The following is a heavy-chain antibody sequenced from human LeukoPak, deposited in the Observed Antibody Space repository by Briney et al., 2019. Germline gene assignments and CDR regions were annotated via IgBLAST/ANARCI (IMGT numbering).Heavy chain of an antibody. Sequence: TGGSLRLSCTASGFTFGDYAMSWVRQAPGKGLEWVGFIRSKAFGGTTEYAASVKGRFTISRDDSKSIAYLQMNSLRAEDTAVYYCAKHQGYCSSTSCYPAMYYFDYWGQGTLVTVSS. CDR1: GFTFGDYA. D-gene: IGHD2-2*01. CDR2: IRSKAFGGTT. J-gene: IGHJ4*02. V-gene: IGHV3-49*04. CDR3: AKHQGYCSSTSCYPAMYYFDY.